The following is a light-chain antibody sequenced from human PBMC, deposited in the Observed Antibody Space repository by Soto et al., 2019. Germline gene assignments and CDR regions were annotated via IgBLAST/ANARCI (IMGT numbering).Light chain of an antibody. Sequence: QSALTQPASVSGSPGQSITISCTATSSDVGDYNYVSWYQHHPGKAPKVMIYDVSHRPSGVSNRFSGSKSGNTAYLTISGLQAEDEADYYCSSYTTTYSVLFGGGTKLTVL. CDR3: SSYTTTYSVL. CDR1: SSDVGDYNY. J-gene: IGLJ2*01. V-gene: IGLV2-14*01. CDR2: DVS.